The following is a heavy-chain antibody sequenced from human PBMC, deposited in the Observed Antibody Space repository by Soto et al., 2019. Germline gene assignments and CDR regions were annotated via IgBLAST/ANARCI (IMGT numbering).Heavy chain of an antibody. CDR3: ARGLTKSSGRGGIFDF. CDR1: GYRFTGYY. CDR2: VKPNNGDT. D-gene: IGHD3-22*01. V-gene: IGHV1-2*02. J-gene: IGHJ4*02. Sequence: QVQLVQSGAEVRKPGASVKVSCRASGYRFTGYYIHWVRQAPGQGLEWMGWVKPNNGDTGDAQKFRGRVTLTGDTSISTAYMELYRLRSDDTAAYYCARGLTKSSGRGGIFDFWGQGTLVTVSS.